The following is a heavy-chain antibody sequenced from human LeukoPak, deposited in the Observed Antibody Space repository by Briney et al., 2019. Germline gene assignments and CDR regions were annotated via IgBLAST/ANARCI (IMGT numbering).Heavy chain of an antibody. CDR2: IFTSRST. J-gene: IGHJ3*02. V-gene: IGHV4-4*07. Sequence: SESLSLTCTVSGVSISSYYWSWIRQPAGKGLEWIGRIFTSRSTNYNPSLKSRVTMSVDTSKNQFSLKLSSVTAANTAVYYCARDLMRFGEYYYDSSGYSDAFDIWGQGTMVTVLS. D-gene: IGHD3-22*01. CDR3: ARDLMRFGEYYYDSSGYSDAFDI. CDR1: GVSISSYY.